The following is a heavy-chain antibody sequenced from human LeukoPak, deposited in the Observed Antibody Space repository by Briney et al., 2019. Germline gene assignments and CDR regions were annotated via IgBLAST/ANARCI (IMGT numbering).Heavy chain of an antibody. CDR3: AATNYFYGSGSFHKRDS. Sequence: SEALSLTCGVYGDSFDNYYWNWIRQFPEKRLEWIGEVDHSGRTTYSPSLQGRVTISVDTSKSQFSLKLNSVTAADTAVYFCAATNYFYGSGSFHKRDSWGQGTLVTVSS. CDR1: GDSFDNYY. J-gene: IGHJ4*02. D-gene: IGHD3-10*01. V-gene: IGHV4-34*01. CDR2: VDHSGRT.